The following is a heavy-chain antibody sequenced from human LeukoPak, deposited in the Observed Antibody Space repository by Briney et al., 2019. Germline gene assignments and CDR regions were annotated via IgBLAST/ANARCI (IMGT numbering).Heavy chain of an antibody. CDR1: GYTFTGYY. J-gene: IGHJ4*02. Sequence: ASVKVSCKASGYTFTGYYMHWVRQAPGQGLEWMGWINPNSGGTNYAQKFQGWVTMTRDTSISTAYMELSRLRSDDTAVYYRARGAPSYCSSTSCLAYYFDYWGQGTLVTVSS. V-gene: IGHV1-2*04. D-gene: IGHD2-2*01. CDR2: INPNSGGT. CDR3: ARGAPSYCSSTSCLAYYFDY.